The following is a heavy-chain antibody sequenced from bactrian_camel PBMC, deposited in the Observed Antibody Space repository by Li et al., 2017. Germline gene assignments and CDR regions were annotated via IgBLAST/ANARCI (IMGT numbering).Heavy chain of an antibody. CDR2: IRSGGGST. V-gene: IGHV3S31*01. D-gene: IGHD7*01. CDR1: GSTFSTYA. J-gene: IGHJ6*01. Sequence: VQLVESGGGLVQPGGSLRLSCATSGSTFSTYAMSWVRQAPGKGLEWVSGIRSGGGSTYYADSVKGRFTISRDNANNTLYLELNSLKAEDTAMYYCAKEGDMWHPFGSWGQGTQVTVS. CDR3: AKEGDMWHPFGS.